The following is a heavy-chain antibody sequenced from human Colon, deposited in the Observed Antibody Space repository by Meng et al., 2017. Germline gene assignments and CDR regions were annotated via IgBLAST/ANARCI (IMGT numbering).Heavy chain of an antibody. CDR2: INEDGIVT. J-gene: IGHJ4*02. D-gene: IGHD4-17*01. CDR1: GFTFSSYW. CDR3: ARINYAEDS. V-gene: IGHV3-74*01. Sequence: GQRVEAGGGLVQPGGSLRLSCAASGFTFSSYWMHWVRQVPGKGLVWVSRINEDGIVTNYADPVKGRFTVSRDNAKNTLYLQMNSLRVEDTAVYYCARINYAEDSWGQGTLVTVAS.